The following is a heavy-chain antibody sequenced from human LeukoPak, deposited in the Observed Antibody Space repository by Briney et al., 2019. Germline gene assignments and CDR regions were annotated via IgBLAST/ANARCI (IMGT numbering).Heavy chain of an antibody. J-gene: IGHJ1*01. CDR1: GFSFSDYA. V-gene: IGHV3-23*01. Sequence: PGGSLRLSCAASGFSFSDYAMVWVRQAPRKGLEWVSGISSGGHDATFYADSVKGRFTVSRDNSKNTLYLQMNFLRVEDTALYYCAKDCLSYDTSTRIYHDDHWGQGTLVTVSS. CDR3: AKDCLSYDTSTRIYHDDH. D-gene: IGHD3-22*01. CDR2: ISSGGHDAT.